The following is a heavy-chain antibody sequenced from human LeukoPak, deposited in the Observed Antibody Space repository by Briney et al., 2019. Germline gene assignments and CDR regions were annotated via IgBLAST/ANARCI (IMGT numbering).Heavy chain of an antibody. V-gene: IGHV4-39*01. CDR1: GGSISSSSYY. CDR2: IYYSGST. J-gene: IGHJ4*02. Sequence: PSETLSLTCTVSGGSISSSSYYWGWIRQPPGKGLEWIGNIYYSGSTYYNPSLKSRITISVDTSKNQFSLKLSSVTAADTAVYYCARWGGFRVRVGALDYWGQGTLVTVSS. CDR3: ARWGGFRVRVGALDY. D-gene: IGHD1-26*01.